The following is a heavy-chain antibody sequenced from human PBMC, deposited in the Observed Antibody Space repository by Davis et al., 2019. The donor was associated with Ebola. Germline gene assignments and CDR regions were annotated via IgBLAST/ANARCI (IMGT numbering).Heavy chain of an antibody. CDR2: FYHSGST. Sequence: MPSETLSLTCAVSGGSISSGGYSWSWTRQPPGKGLEWTGYFYHSGSTYYNPSLKSRVTISVDRSKNHFSLKLSSVTAADTAVYYCARGPYYYDSSGYYYVRWFDPWGQGTLVTVSS. CDR1: GGSISSGGYS. V-gene: IGHV4-30-2*01. J-gene: IGHJ5*02. CDR3: ARGPYYYDSSGYYYVRWFDP. D-gene: IGHD3-22*01.